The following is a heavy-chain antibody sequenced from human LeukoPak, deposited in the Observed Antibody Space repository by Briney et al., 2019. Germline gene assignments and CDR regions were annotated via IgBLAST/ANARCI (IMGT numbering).Heavy chain of an antibody. CDR3: ASYTSSTGGFDP. Sequence: SETLSLTCTVSGGSISSGGYYWSWIRQHPGKGLEWIGYIYYSGSTYYNPSLKSRVTISVDTPKNQFSLKLSSVTAADTAMYYCASYTSSTGGFDPWGQGILVTVSS. J-gene: IGHJ5*02. D-gene: IGHD6-6*01. CDR2: IYYSGST. V-gene: IGHV4-31*03. CDR1: GGSISSGGYY.